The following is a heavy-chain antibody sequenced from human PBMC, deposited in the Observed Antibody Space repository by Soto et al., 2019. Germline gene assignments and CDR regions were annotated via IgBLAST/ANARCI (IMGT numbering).Heavy chain of an antibody. CDR3: ARAPPGPAPRWGA. D-gene: IGHD3-16*01. CDR2: IYPTGKT. V-gene: IGHV4-30-2*01. CDR1: GGSISSGGYS. Sequence: SETLSLTCTVSGGSISSGGYSWSWIRQTPGKGLEWIGYIYPTGKTYYNPSLKNRATLSIDTSQNQFSLQLTSVTAADTAVYYCARAPPGPAPRWGAWGQGTMVTVSS. J-gene: IGHJ5*02.